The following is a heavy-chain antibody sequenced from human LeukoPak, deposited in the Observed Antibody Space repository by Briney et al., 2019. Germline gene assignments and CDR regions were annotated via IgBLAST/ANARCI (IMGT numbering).Heavy chain of an antibody. CDR1: GGSISSSNYY. CDR3: ARQEGLAPDPGYCSSTSCRRYYFDY. D-gene: IGHD2-2*01. CDR2: IYYSGST. J-gene: IGHJ4*02. V-gene: IGHV4-39*01. Sequence: SETLSLTCTVSGGSISSSNYYWGWIRQPPGKGLEWIGSIYYSGSTYYNPSLKSRVTISVDTSKNQFSLKLSSVTAADTAVYYCARQEGLAPDPGYCSSTSCRRYYFDYWGQGTLVTVSS.